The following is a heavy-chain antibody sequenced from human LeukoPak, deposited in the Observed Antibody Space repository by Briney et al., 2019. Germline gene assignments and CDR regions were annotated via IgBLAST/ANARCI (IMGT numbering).Heavy chain of an antibody. D-gene: IGHD1-14*01. CDR2: ISGGGGST. CDR1: GFTFSSYA. Sequence: PGGSLRLSCAASGFTFSSYAMSWVRQAPGKGLEWVSAISGGGGSTYYADSVKGRFTISRDNAKNSLYLQMNSLRAEDTAVYYCARDFGIDYWGQGTLVTVSS. CDR3: ARDFGIDY. J-gene: IGHJ4*02. V-gene: IGHV3-23*01.